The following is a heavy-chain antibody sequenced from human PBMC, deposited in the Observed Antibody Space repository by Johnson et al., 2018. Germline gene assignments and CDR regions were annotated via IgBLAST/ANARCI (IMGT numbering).Heavy chain of an antibody. CDR1: GYNFANYW. Sequence: VQLVESGAEVRKPDESLTISCKGSGYNFANYWIGWVRQTPGKGLEWMGIVYPSDSDARYNPSFEGQVTISADKSINTAYLHWSSLKASDTAMYYCARPRSSGYYIRAFDIWGQGTVLSVS. CDR2: VYPSDSDA. CDR3: ARPRSSGYYIRAFDI. D-gene: IGHD3-22*01. J-gene: IGHJ3*02. V-gene: IGHV5-51*03.